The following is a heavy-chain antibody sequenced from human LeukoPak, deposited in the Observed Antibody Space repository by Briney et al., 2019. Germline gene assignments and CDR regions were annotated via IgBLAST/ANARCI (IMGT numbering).Heavy chain of an antibody. CDR1: GYTFTSYY. CDR3: ARGGGLYGSGSYYSYFDY. J-gene: IGHJ4*02. D-gene: IGHD3-10*01. Sequence: ASVKVSCKVSGYTFTSYYMHWVRQAPGQGLEWMGIINPSGGSTSYAQKFQGRVTMTRDTSTSTVYMELSSLRSEDTAVYYCARGGGLYGSGSYYSYFDYWGQGTLVTVSS. V-gene: IGHV1-46*01. CDR2: INPSGGST.